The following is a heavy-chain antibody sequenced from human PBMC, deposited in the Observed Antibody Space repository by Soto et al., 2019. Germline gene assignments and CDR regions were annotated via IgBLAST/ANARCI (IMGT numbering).Heavy chain of an antibody. J-gene: IGHJ6*02. CDR2: IIPIFGTA. CDR1: GVTFSSYA. Sequence: GASVKVSCKASGVTFSSYAISWARQAPGQGLEWMGGIIPIFGTANYAQKFQGRVTITADESTSTAYMELSSLRSEDTAVYYCARAPTSITIFGVVITDYYYYGMDVWGQGTTVTVSS. CDR3: ARAPTSITIFGVVITDYYYYGMDV. V-gene: IGHV1-69*13. D-gene: IGHD3-3*01.